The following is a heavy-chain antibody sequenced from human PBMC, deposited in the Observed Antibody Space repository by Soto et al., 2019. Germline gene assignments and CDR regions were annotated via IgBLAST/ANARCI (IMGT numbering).Heavy chain of an antibody. CDR3: ARGDRGFNDAFDI. Sequence: EVQLLESGGGLVQPGGSLRLSCAASGFTFSSYAMSWVRQAPGKGLEWDSGISGSGVSADYADYVKGRFTISRDNSKNTVYLQMNSLRAEDTAVYYCARGDRGFNDAFDIWGQGTVVTVSS. J-gene: IGHJ3*02. D-gene: IGHD3-10*01. CDR1: GFTFSSYA. V-gene: IGHV3-23*01. CDR2: ISGSGVSA.